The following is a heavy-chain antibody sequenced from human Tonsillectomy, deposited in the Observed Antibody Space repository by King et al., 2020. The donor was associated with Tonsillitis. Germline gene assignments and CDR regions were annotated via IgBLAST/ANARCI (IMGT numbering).Heavy chain of an antibody. CDR3: AKLLRSGYHLYYMDV. CDR1: GFTFSSFA. Sequence: VQLVESGGGLVQPGGSLRLSCAASGFTFSSFAMNWVRPDPGKGLVWVSSISDSAGGTYYADAANGRFTISRDTSKNTLYLQVNGLRAEDTAVYYCAKLLRSGYHLYYMDVWGKGTTVTVSS. J-gene: IGHJ6*03. CDR2: ISDSAGGT. D-gene: IGHD3-3*01. V-gene: IGHV3-23*04.